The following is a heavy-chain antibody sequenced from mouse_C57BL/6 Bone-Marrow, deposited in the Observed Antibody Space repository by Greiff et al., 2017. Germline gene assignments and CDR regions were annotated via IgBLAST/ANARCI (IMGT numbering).Heavy chain of an antibody. V-gene: IGHV1-61*01. D-gene: IGHD1-1*01. Sequence: QVQLKQPGAELVRPGSSVKLSCKASGYTFTSYWMDWVKQRPGQGLEWIGNIYPSDSETHYNQKFKDKAKLTVAKSSSTAYMPLSSLTSEDSAVYYCARRYYYGSSSSWFAYWGQGTLVTVSA. CDR1: GYTFTSYW. CDR2: IYPSDSET. CDR3: ARRYYYGSSSSWFAY. J-gene: IGHJ3*01.